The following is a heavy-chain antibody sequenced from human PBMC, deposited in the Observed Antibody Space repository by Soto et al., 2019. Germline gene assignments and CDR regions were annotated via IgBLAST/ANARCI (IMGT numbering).Heavy chain of an antibody. CDR3: ARSTRGVSYGKIDS. J-gene: IGHJ4*02. CDR2: ITTSSDSI. D-gene: IGHD5-18*01. Sequence: GGSLRLSCVVSGFTFSSHSMNWVRQAPGKGLEWVSSITTSSDSIYYTDSVKGRFTLSRDDAKNSLFLQMNSLRAEDTAVYYCARSTRGVSYGKIDSWGQGTLVTVSS. CDR1: GFTFSSHS. V-gene: IGHV3-21*01.